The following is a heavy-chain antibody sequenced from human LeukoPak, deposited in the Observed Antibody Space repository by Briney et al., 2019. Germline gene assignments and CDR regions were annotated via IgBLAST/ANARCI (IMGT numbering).Heavy chain of an antibody. CDR1: GFTFSSNA. Sequence: GGSLRLSCAASGFTFSSNAMSWVRQAPGKGLEWVSGINYSGGSTYYADSVKGRFTISRDNSKNTLFLQLNNLRAEDTAVYFCSRLIIARTPFYFDYWGQGTLVTVSS. CDR3: SRLIIARTPFYFDY. D-gene: IGHD2/OR15-2a*01. CDR2: INYSGGST. J-gene: IGHJ4*02. V-gene: IGHV3-23*01.